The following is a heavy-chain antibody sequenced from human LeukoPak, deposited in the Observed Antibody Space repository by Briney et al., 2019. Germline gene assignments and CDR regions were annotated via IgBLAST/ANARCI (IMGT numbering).Heavy chain of an antibody. V-gene: IGHV3-23*01. Sequence: GGSLRLSCLTSGFTLSTNAMSWVRQAPGKGLEWISGISGSGASTYYADSVKGRFTISRDDSRNTLYLQMNSLRGDDTAVYYCAKDVGKWESLHFFDYWGQGTLVTVSP. D-gene: IGHD1-26*01. CDR2: ISGSGAST. CDR3: AKDVGKWESLHFFDY. CDR1: GFTLSTNA. J-gene: IGHJ4*02.